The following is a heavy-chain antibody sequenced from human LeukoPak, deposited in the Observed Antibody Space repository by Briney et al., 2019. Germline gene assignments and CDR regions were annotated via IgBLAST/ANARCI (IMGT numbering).Heavy chain of an antibody. CDR1: GYTFIGYY. Sequence: ASVKVSCKASGYTFIGYYLHWVRQAPGQGLEWMGWINPHNGDTNYAQKFQGRVTMTRDASITTAYMELSRLKSDDTAVYYCATVRDIVVGGGPYYFDYWGQGTLVTVSS. V-gene: IGHV1-2*02. J-gene: IGHJ4*02. CDR2: INPHNGDT. CDR3: ATVRDIVVGGGPYYFDY. D-gene: IGHD2-15*01.